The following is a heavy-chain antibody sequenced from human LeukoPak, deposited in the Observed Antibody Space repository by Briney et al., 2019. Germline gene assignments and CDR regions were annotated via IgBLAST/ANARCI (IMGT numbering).Heavy chain of an antibody. CDR1: GGTFSSYA. J-gene: IGHJ4*02. CDR2: INPNSGGT. Sequence: ASVKVSCKASGGTFSSYAISWVRQAPGQGLEWMGWINPNSGGTNYAQKFQGRVTMTRDTSISTAYMELSRLRSDDTAVYYCARDLQLAKAYFDYWGQGTLVTVSS. V-gene: IGHV1-2*02. CDR3: ARDLQLAKAYFDY. D-gene: IGHD3-3*02.